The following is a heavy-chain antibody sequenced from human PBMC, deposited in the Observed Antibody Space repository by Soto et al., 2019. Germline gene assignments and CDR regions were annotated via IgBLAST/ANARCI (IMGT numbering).Heavy chain of an antibody. Sequence: ASVKVSCKASGYTFTRYVISWVRQAPGQGLEWMGWISAYNGNTNYAQKLQGRVTMTTDTSTSTAYMELRSLRSDDTAVYYCARVVGPVNSYGYYYGMDVWGQGTTVTVSS. V-gene: IGHV1-18*01. D-gene: IGHD5-18*01. CDR1: GYTFTRYV. CDR3: ARVVGPVNSYGYYYGMDV. J-gene: IGHJ6*02. CDR2: ISAYNGNT.